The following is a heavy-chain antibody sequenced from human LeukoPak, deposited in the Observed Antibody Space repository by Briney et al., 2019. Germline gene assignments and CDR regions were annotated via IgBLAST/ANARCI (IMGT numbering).Heavy chain of an antibody. CDR2: ISSKGVST. D-gene: IGHD6-6*01. CDR1: GFTISIYA. CDR3: VKGGQYSSSSHFDY. Sequence: GGSLRLSCSASGFTISIYAMHWVRHAPGKGLEYVSGISSKGVSTYYADSVKGRFTISRDNSKDTMFLQMSSLRAEDTAVYYCVKGGQYSSSSHFDYWGQGTLVTVSS. J-gene: IGHJ4*02. V-gene: IGHV3-64D*09.